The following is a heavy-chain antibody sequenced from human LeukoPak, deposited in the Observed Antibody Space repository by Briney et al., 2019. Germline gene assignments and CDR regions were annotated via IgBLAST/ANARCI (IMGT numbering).Heavy chain of an antibody. CDR2: IYTSGST. J-gene: IGHJ5*02. V-gene: IGHV4-4*07. Sequence: SETLSLTCTVSGGSISSYYWSWIRQPAGKGLEWIGRIYTSGSTNYNPSLKSRVTMSVDTSKNQFSLKLSSVTAADTAVYYCARGIVVVVAATPNSNWFDPWGQGTLVTVSS. CDR1: GGSISSYY. CDR3: ARGIVVVVAATPNSNWFDP. D-gene: IGHD2-15*01.